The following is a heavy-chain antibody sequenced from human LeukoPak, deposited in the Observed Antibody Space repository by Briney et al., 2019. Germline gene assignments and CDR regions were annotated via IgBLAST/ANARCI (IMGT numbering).Heavy chain of an antibody. Sequence: GGSLRLSCAASGFTFSSYAMSWVRQAPGKGLEWVSVISESGDSTYYADSMKGRFTISRDNARNTLYLQMNSLRAEDTAVYYCARSFSSSWLDTFDIWGQGTMVTVSS. CDR1: GFTFSSYA. V-gene: IGHV3-23*01. J-gene: IGHJ3*02. CDR3: ARSFSSSWLDTFDI. D-gene: IGHD6-13*01. CDR2: ISESGDST.